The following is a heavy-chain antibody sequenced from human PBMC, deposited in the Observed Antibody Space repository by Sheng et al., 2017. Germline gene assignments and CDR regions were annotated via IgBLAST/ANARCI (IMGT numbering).Heavy chain of an antibody. J-gene: IGHJ3*02. Sequence: QVQLQESGPGLVKPSETLSLTCTVSGYSISSGYYWGWIRQPPGKGLEWIGSIYHSGSTYYNPSLKSRVTISVDTSKNQFSLKLSSVTAADTAVYYCARAPVLLWFGELFGDAFDIWAKGNGHRLF. CDR3: ARAPVLLWFGELFGDAFDI. V-gene: IGHV4-38-2*02. CDR2: IYHSGST. D-gene: IGHD3-10*01. CDR1: GYSISSGYY.